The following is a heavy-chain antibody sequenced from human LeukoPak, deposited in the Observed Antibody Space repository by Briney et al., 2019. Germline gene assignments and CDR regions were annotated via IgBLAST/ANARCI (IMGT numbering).Heavy chain of an antibody. CDR1: GFTFSSYG. D-gene: IGHD3-10*02. Sequence: GGSLRLSCAASGFTFSSYGMHWVRQAPGKGLEWVAFIRYDGSNKYYADSVKGRFTISRDNSKNTLYLEVISLTAADTAVYYCARRVQPYMFGLLNWFDPWGQGTLVTVSS. CDR3: ARRVQPYMFGLLNWFDP. CDR2: IRYDGSNK. J-gene: IGHJ5*02. V-gene: IGHV3-30*02.